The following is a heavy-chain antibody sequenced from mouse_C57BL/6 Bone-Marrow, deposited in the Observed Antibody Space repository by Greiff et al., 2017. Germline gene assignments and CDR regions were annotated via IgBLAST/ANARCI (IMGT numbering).Heavy chain of an antibody. CDR2: INPSNGGT. CDR3: ASENDGYYVTFLFAY. V-gene: IGHV1-53*01. Sequence: VQLKESGTELVKPGASVKLSCKASGYTFTSYWMHWVKQRPGQGLEWIGNINPSNGGTNYNEKFKSKATLTVDKSSSTAYMQLSSLTSEDSAVYYCASENDGYYVTFLFAYWGQGTLVTVSA. CDR1: GYTFTSYW. J-gene: IGHJ3*01. D-gene: IGHD2-3*01.